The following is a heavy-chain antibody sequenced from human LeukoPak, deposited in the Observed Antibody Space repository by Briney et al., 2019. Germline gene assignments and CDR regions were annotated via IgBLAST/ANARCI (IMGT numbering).Heavy chain of an antibody. V-gene: IGHV1-69*01. J-gene: IGHJ6*03. CDR3: ARGADLPYYMDV. CDR2: IIPIFCTA. Sequence: MGVIIPIFCTANYAQKFQGRVTITADESTSTAYMELSSLRSEDTAVYYCARGADLPYYMDVWGKGTTVTVSS.